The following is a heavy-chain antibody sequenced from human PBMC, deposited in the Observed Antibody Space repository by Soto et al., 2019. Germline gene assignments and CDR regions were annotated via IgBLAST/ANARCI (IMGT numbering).Heavy chain of an antibody. CDR1: GFTFSRYA. CDR2: ISGTGGST. J-gene: IGHJ6*03. CDR3: SRGANLHDCYYQGI. V-gene: IGHV3-23*01. Sequence: EVQVLESGGDLVKPGGSLRLSCAASGFTFSRYAMNWVRQVPGKGLEWVSVISGTGGSTYYADSVRGRFSISRDNSKNTLFLQMNIPAAEDTSVYYCSRGANLHDCYYQGIWGNGTKVTV.